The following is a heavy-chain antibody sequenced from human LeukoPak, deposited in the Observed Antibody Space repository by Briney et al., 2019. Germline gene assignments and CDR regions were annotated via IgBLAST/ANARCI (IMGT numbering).Heavy chain of an antibody. CDR2: IIPIFGTA. D-gene: IGHD2-2*01. Sequence: SVKVSCKASGGTFSSYAISWVRQAPGQGLEWMGGIIPIFGTANYAQKFQGRVTITADKPTITAYMELSSLRSEDTAVYYCATSPSDIVVVPDREPYYYGMDVWGKGTTVTVSS. CDR3: ATSPSDIVVVPDREPYYYGMDV. CDR1: GGTFSSYA. J-gene: IGHJ6*04. V-gene: IGHV1-69*06.